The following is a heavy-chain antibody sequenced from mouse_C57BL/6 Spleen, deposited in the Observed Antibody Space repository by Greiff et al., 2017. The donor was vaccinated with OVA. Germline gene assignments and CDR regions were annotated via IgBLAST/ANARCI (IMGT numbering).Heavy chain of an antibody. V-gene: IGHV1-82*01. CDR3: ANYLYYAMDY. CDR2: IYPGDGDT. J-gene: IGHJ4*01. CDR1: GYAFSSSW. Sequence: LQESGPELVKPGASVKISCKASGYAFSSSWMNWVKQRPGKGLEWIGRIYPGDGDTNYNGKFKGKATLTADKSSSTAYMQLSSLTSEDSAVYFCANYLYYAMDYWGQGTSVTVSS. D-gene: IGHD1-1*01.